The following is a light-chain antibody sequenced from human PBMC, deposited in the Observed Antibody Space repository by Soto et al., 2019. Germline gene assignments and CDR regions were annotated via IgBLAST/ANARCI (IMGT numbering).Light chain of an antibody. CDR3: QHYNSYSEA. CDR1: QSISMW. CDR2: KAS. V-gene: IGKV1-5*03. J-gene: IGKJ1*01. Sequence: DIEMTQSPSTLSACVVYRVTITFRASQSISMWLAWYQQKPGKAPKLLIYKASTLKSGVPSRFSGSGSGTEFTLTISSLQPDDFATYYCQHYNSYSEAFGQGTKVDIK.